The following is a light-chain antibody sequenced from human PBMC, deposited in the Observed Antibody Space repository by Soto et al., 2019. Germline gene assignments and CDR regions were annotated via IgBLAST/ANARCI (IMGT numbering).Light chain of an antibody. CDR2: KAS. Sequence: IQMTQSPSTLSASVGDRVTITWRASQSISSWLAWYQQKPGKAPNLLISKASTVESGVPSRFSGSVSGTEFTLTICSLQPDDFATYYCQQYNSYSHFTFGPGTTVD. V-gene: IGKV1-5*03. J-gene: IGKJ3*01. CDR3: QQYNSYSHFT. CDR1: QSISSW.